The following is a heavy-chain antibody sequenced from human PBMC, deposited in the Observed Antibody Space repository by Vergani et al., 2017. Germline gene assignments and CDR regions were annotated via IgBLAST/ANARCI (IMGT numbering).Heavy chain of an antibody. Sequence: QVQLHESGPGLVKPPGTLSLTCAVSGGSISSSNWWSWVRQPPGKGLEWIGEIYHSGSTNYNPSLKSRVTISVDKSKNQFSLKLSSVTAADTAVYYCARALAYCGGDCYSYWFDPWGQGTLVTVSS. V-gene: IGHV4-4*03. D-gene: IGHD2-21*02. CDR1: GGSISSSNW. CDR2: IYHSGST. J-gene: IGHJ5*02. CDR3: ARALAYCGGDCYSYWFDP.